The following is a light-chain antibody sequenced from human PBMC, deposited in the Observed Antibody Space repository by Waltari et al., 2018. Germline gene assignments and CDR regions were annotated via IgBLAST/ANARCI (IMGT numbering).Light chain of an antibody. J-gene: IGKJ1*01. CDR2: SAS. CDR3: QETYTPPWT. Sequence: IQLTQSPSSLSPSVGDRVTITYRARQGISSALAWYQQKPGKAPELLVYSASFLETGVPSRFSAGGSGTDFNFTITAVQPEDFATYYCQETYTPPWTFGPGTRLEIK. V-gene: IGKV1-13*02. CDR1: QGISSA.